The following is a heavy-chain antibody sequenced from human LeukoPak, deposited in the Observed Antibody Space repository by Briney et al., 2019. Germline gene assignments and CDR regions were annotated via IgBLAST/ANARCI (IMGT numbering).Heavy chain of an antibody. J-gene: IGHJ5*01. D-gene: IGHD3-10*01. V-gene: IGHV3-21*06. Sequence: GGSLRLSCAASGFTFSSYSMNWVRQAPGKGLEWVSSISSSSSYIYYADSVKGRFSISRDNAKNSLYLQMDSPRAEDTAVYYCAKEGAYPIITYDSWGQGALVTVSS. CDR1: GFTFSSYS. CDR2: ISSSSSYI. CDR3: AKEGAYPIITYDS.